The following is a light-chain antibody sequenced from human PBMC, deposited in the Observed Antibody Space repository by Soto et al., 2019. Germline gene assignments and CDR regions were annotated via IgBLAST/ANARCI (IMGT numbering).Light chain of an antibody. CDR3: QSYDSSLSGSV. Sequence: QSVLPQPPSVSGAPGQRGTISCTGCSSNIGAGYDVHWYQQLPGTAPKLLIYGNSNRPSGVPDRFSGSKSGTSASLAITGLQAEDEADYYCQSYDSSLSGSVFGGGTKLTVL. J-gene: IGLJ2*01. CDR2: GNS. CDR1: SSNIGAGYD. V-gene: IGLV1-40*01.